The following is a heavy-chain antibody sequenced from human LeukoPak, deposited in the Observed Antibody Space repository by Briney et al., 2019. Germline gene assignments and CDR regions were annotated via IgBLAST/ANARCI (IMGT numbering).Heavy chain of an antibody. CDR3: ARDTGGSYYDASDI. CDR2: ISTSSTTI. D-gene: IGHD1-26*01. V-gene: IGHV3-48*02. CDR1: GFTFSSYS. Sequence: AGGSLRLSCAASGFTFSSYSMNWVRQAPGKGLEWVSYISTSSTTIYYADSVKGRFTISRDNAKNSLYLQMNSLRDEDTAVYYCARDTGGSYYDASDIWGQGTMVSVSS. J-gene: IGHJ3*02.